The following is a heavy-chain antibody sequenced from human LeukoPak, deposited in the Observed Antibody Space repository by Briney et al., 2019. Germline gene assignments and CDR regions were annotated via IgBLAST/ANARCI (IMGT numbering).Heavy chain of an antibody. V-gene: IGHV4-30-2*05. D-gene: IGHD2-2*01. J-gene: IGHJ5*02. CDR1: GGSISSGGYY. CDR2: IYHSGST. Sequence: SETLSLTCTVSGGSISSGGYYWSWIRQPPGKGLEWIGYIYHSGSTYYNPSLKSRVTISVDTSKNQFSLKLSSVTAADTAVYYCASQPGRFNWFDPWGQGTLVTVSS. CDR3: ASQPGRFNWFDP.